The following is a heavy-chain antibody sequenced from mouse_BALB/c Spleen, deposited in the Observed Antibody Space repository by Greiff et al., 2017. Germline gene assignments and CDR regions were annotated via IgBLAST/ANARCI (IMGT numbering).Heavy chain of an antibody. V-gene: IGHV1-54*01. D-gene: IGHD1-1*01. CDR3: ARAGSSYGGYFDV. J-gene: IGHJ1*01. Sequence: QVQLQQSGAELVRPGTSVKVSCKASGYAFTNYLIEWVKQRPGQGLEWIGVINPGSGGTNYNEKFKGKATLTADKSSSTAYMQLSSLTSDDSAVYFCARAGSSYGGYFDVWGAGTTVTVSS. CDR1: GYAFTNYL. CDR2: INPGSGGT.